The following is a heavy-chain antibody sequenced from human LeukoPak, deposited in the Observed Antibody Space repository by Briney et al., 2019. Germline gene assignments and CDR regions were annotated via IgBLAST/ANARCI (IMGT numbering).Heavy chain of an antibody. Sequence: GGSLRLSCAASGFTFSSYSMNWVRQAPGKGLEWVSYISSSSTIYYADSVKGRFTISRDNAKNSLYLQMNSLRAEGTAVYYCARVTRRELPGPFDYWGQGTLVTVSS. CDR2: ISSSSTI. V-gene: IGHV3-48*01. CDR3: ARVTRRELPGPFDY. D-gene: IGHD1-26*01. CDR1: GFTFSSYS. J-gene: IGHJ4*02.